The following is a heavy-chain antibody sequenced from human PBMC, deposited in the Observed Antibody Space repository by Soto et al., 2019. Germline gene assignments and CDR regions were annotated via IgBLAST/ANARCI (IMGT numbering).Heavy chain of an antibody. V-gene: IGHV4-4*07. J-gene: IGHJ6*02. D-gene: IGHD3-3*01. CDR1: GGSISIYY. CDR3: ARDNLGITIFGVVTEYSDYGMDV. Sequence: PSETLSLTCTVSGGSISIYYWSWIRQPAGKGLEWIGRIYTSGSTNYNPSLKSRVTMSVDTSKNQFSLKLSSVTAADTAVYYCARDNLGITIFGVVTEYSDYGMDVWGQGTTFTVSS. CDR2: IYTSGST.